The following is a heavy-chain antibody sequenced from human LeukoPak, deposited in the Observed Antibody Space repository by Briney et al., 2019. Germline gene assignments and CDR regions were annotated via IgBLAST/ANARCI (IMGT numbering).Heavy chain of an antibody. J-gene: IGHJ5*02. CDR2: IRSGSDKI. Sequence: GSLRLSCAASGFTFNDYAMNWVRQAPGKGLEWVSYIRSGSDKILYADSVKGRFTISRDNAKNSLHLQMNSLRAEDTAVYYCARAHRLSHNWFDPWGRGTLVTVSS. CDR1: GFTFNDYA. V-gene: IGHV3-48*01. CDR3: ARAHRLSHNWFDP. D-gene: IGHD3-16*02.